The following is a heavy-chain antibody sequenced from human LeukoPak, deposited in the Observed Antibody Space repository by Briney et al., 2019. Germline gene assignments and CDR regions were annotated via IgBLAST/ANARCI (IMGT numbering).Heavy chain of an antibody. D-gene: IGHD2-15*01. V-gene: IGHV3-7*01. CDR3: ARDVRNGRRYYFDY. CDR1: RFTFSSYW. Sequence: GGSLRLSCAASRFTFSSYWMSWVRQAPGKGLDWVANIKEDGSEKYYVDSVKGRFTISRDNAKNSLYLQMNNLRAEDTAVYYCARDVRNGRRYYFDYWGQGTLVTVSS. J-gene: IGHJ4*02. CDR2: IKEDGSEK.